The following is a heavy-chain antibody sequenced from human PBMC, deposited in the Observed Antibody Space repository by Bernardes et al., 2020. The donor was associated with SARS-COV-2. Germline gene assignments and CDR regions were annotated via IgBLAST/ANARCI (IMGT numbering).Heavy chain of an antibody. Sequence: GGSLRLSCAASGFTFSSYAMSWVRQAPGKGLEWVSAISGSGGSTYYADSVKGRFTISRDNSKNTLYLQMNSLRAEDTAVYYCARDLTYDFWSGYSRVFDYWGQGTLVTVSS. D-gene: IGHD3-3*01. V-gene: IGHV3-23*01. CDR1: GFTFSSYA. CDR2: ISGSGGST. J-gene: IGHJ4*02. CDR3: ARDLTYDFWSGYSRVFDY.